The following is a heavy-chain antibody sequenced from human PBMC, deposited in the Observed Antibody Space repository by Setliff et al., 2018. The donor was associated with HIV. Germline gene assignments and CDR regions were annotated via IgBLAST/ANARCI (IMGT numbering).Heavy chain of an antibody. V-gene: IGHV4-59*01. CDR3: AREFSERSPNPDHYYYYMDV. J-gene: IGHJ6*03. Sequence: SLTCNVSGGSIGSYHWAWIRQSPGKGLEYIGNIRHSGYTNYNPSLKSRLNMSVDTSNYQISLKLTAVTAADTAVCYCAREFSERSPNPDHYYYYMDVWGKGTTVTVSS. CDR2: IRHSGYT. D-gene: IGHD6-19*01. CDR1: GGSIGSYH.